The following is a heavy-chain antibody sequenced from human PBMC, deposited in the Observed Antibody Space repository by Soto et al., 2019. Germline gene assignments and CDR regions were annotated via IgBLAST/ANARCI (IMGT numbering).Heavy chain of an antibody. J-gene: IGHJ6*03. Sequence: EVQLVESGGGLVQPGGSLKLSCAASGFTFSGSAMHWVRQASGKGLEWGGRIRSKANNYATAYGASVKGRFTISRDDSKNTAYLQMNSLKNEDTAVYYCSRQASDFWSGKPQYYMDVWGKGTTVTVSS. CDR3: SRQASDFWSGKPQYYMDV. D-gene: IGHD3-3*01. CDR2: IRSKANNYAT. V-gene: IGHV3-73*01. CDR1: GFTFSGSA.